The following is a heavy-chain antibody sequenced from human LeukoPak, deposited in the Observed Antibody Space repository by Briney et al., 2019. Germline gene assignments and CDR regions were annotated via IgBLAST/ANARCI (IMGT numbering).Heavy chain of an antibody. CDR3: AKDPLYYYDSSGFGGFQH. CDR2: ISGSGGST. Sequence: GGSLRLSCAASGFTFSSYAMSWVRQAPGKGLEWVSAISGSGGSTYYADSVKGRFTISRDNSKNTLYLQMNSLRAEDTAVYYCAKDPLYYYDSSGFGGFQHWGQGTLVTVSS. V-gene: IGHV3-23*01. D-gene: IGHD3-22*01. CDR1: GFTFSSYA. J-gene: IGHJ1*01.